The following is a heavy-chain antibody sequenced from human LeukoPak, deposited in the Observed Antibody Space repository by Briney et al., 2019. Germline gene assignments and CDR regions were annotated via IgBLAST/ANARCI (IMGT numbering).Heavy chain of an antibody. Sequence: GGSLRLSCAASGFTFSNYAMNWVRQAPGKGLEWVSLISGTGGSTYYADSVKDRFTISRDNSKNTLYVQMNNLRADDTAVYYCARATTVTVFDYWGQGTLVTVSS. V-gene: IGHV3-23*01. CDR2: ISGTGGST. D-gene: IGHD4-17*01. CDR1: GFTFSNYA. J-gene: IGHJ4*02. CDR3: ARATTVTVFDY.